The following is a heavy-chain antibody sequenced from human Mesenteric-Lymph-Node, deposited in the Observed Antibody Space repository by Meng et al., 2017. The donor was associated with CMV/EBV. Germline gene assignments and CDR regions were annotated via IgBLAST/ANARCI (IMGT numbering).Heavy chain of an antibody. CDR1: GGSFSGYY. CDR3: ARGSRSIVVVPAAQGRRWFDP. J-gene: IGHJ5*02. CDR2: INHSGST. D-gene: IGHD2-2*01. V-gene: IGHV4-34*01. Sequence: SETLSLTCAVYGGSFSGYYWSWIRQPPGKGLEWIGEINHSGSTNYNPSLKSRVTISVDTSKNQFSLKLSSVTAADTAVYYCARGSRSIVVVPAAQGRRWFDPWGQGTLVTVSS.